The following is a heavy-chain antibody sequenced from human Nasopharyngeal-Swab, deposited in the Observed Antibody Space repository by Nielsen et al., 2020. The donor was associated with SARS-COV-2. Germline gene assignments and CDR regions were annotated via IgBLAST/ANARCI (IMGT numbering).Heavy chain of an antibody. D-gene: IGHD1-7*01. J-gene: IGHJ6*02. CDR1: GFTFDDYA. Sequence: SLKISCAASGFTFDDYAMHWVRQAPGKGLEWVSGISWNSGSIGYADSVKGRFTISRDNAKNSLYLQMNSLRAEDTALYYCAKDIGPGTISRYGMDVWGQGTTVTVSS. CDR2: ISWNSGSI. V-gene: IGHV3-9*01. CDR3: AKDIGPGTISRYGMDV.